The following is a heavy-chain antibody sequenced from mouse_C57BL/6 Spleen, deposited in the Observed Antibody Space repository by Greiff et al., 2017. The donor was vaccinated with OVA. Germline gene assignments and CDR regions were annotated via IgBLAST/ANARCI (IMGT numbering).Heavy chain of an antibody. Sequence: EVMLVESEGGLVQPGSSMKLSCTASGFTFSDYYMAWVRQVPEKGLEWVANINYDGSSTYYMDSLKSRFIISRDNATNILYLQMSSLKSEDTATYYCARFEDYDGYYYFDYWGQGTTLTVSS. J-gene: IGHJ2*01. V-gene: IGHV5-16*01. CDR2: INYDGSST. D-gene: IGHD2-3*01. CDR3: ARFEDYDGYYYFDY. CDR1: GFTFSDYY.